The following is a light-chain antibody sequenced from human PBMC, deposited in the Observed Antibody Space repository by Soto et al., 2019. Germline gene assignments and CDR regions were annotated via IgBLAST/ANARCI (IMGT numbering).Light chain of an antibody. J-gene: IGKJ5*01. V-gene: IGKV3-11*01. Sequence: EIVLTQSPATLSLFPGERATLSCRASQSVSNYLAWYQQKPGQAPRLLIYDASNRATGIPARFNGSGSGTDFTLTIVSLEPEDVAVSYCQQRSNWPLSTFGQGTRLEIK. CDR2: DAS. CDR1: QSVSNY. CDR3: QQRSNWPLST.